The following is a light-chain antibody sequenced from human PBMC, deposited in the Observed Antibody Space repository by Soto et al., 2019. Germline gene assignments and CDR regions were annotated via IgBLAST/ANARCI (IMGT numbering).Light chain of an antibody. Sequence: QCVRNRVASGSSTSGRSPSIFRKKTRSDVGGYNYVSWYQQHPGKAPKLMIYDVSNRPSGVSNRSSGSRSGNAASLTISELHVKHEADYYCSSYTSSSTYVFGTGSTVTV. CDR3: SSYTSSSTYV. V-gene: IGLV2-14*01. CDR2: DVS. CDR1: RSDVGGYNY. J-gene: IGLJ1*01.